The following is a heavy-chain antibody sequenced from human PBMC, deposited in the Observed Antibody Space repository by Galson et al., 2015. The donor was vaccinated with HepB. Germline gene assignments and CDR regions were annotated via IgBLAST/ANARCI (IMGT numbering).Heavy chain of an antibody. V-gene: IGHV3-23*01. D-gene: IGHD2/OR15-2a*01. J-gene: IGHJ6*03. CDR1: RGTCDNCG. CDR3: ARDGSRDCIGPTCYFYYYHYMDV. Sequence: SLILAGAASRGTCDNCGMSLGREAPGKGLEGGAGISGSDGSRYSADAVKGRFTVSRDNSKNMLFLEMNSVGADDAAVDYCARDGSRDCIGPTCYFYYYHYMDVWGKGTTVTVSS. CDR2: ISGSDGSR.